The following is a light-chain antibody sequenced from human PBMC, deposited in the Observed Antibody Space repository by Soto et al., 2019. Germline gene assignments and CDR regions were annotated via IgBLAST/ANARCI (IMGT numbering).Light chain of an antibody. Sequence: QSVLTQPASASGTPGQRVTISCSGSSSNIGRNYVYWYQQLPGTAPKLLIYRNNKRPSGVPDRFSGSKSGNSASLAISGLRSEDEADYYCAAWDDSLSVLYVFGTGTKLTVL. CDR1: SSNIGRNY. CDR2: RNN. J-gene: IGLJ1*01. V-gene: IGLV1-47*01. CDR3: AAWDDSLSVLYV.